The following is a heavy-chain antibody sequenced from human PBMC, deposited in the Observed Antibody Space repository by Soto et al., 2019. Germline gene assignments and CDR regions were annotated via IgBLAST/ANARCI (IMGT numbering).Heavy chain of an antibody. CDR1: GYTFTSYD. J-gene: IGHJ3*02. CDR2: MNPNSGNT. Sequence: ASVKVSCKASGYTFTSYDINWVRQATGQGLDWMGWMNPNSGNTGYAQKFQGRVTMTRNTSISTAYMELSSLRSEDTAVYYCARLIYDYVWGSYRPNAFDIWGQGTMVTVSS. D-gene: IGHD3-16*02. V-gene: IGHV1-8*01. CDR3: ARLIYDYVWGSYRPNAFDI.